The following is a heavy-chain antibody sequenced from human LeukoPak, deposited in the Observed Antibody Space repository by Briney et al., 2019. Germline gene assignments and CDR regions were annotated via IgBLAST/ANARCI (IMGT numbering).Heavy chain of an antibody. J-gene: IGHJ4*02. CDR2: IRYDGSNK. CDR3: AKDHLNYYDSSGYYPPGY. D-gene: IGHD3-22*01. CDR1: GFTFSSYG. V-gene: IGHV3-30*02. Sequence: GGSLRLSCAASGFTFSSYGMHWVRQAPGKGLEWVAFIRYDGSNKYYADSVKGRFTISRDNSENTLYLQMNSLRAEDTAVYYCAKDHLNYYDSSGYYPPGYWGQGTLVTVSS.